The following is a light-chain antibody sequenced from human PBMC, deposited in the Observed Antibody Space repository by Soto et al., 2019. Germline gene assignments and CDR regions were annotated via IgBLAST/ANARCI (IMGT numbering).Light chain of an antibody. CDR1: QSISQY. CDR2: DAS. V-gene: IGKV1-5*01. J-gene: IGKJ2*01. CDR3: QHYNSDST. Sequence: DIPMTQSPSSLSASVGDRVTITCRASQSISQYLAWYQQKPGKAPNLLIYDASTLQGGIPSRFSGSGSGTKFTLTISSLQPDDFATYYCQHYNSDSTFGQGTKLGIK.